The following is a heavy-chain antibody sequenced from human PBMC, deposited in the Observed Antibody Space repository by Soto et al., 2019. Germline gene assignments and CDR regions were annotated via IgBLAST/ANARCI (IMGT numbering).Heavy chain of an antibody. Sequence: GASVKVSCKASGYTFTSYAMHWVRQAPGQRLEWMGWINAGNSDTTYSQKFQGRVTITSDTSASTAYMELSSLRSEDTAVYYCASCPQNCITTSPCCLFFDYWGQGTLVTVSS. J-gene: IGHJ4*02. CDR1: GYTFTSYA. CDR3: ASCPQNCITTSPCCLFFDY. V-gene: IGHV1-3*01. CDR2: INAGNSDT. D-gene: IGHD2-2*01.